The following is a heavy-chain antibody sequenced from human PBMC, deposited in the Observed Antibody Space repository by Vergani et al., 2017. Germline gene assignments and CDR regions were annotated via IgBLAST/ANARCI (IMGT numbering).Heavy chain of an antibody. CDR1: GFAFSRYA. D-gene: IGHD5-24*01. J-gene: IGHJ4*02. Sequence: EVQLLESGGRLVQPGGSLRLSCVASGFAFSRYAMSWFRQAPGKGLEWVSGLTASGSGISYADSVRGRFTISRDNSKNTLFLQMDSLRAEDTAVYYCAKSGWLQHFGAHYFDSWGQGILVTVSS. CDR3: AKSGWLQHFGAHYFDS. V-gene: IGHV3-23*01. CDR2: LTASGSGI.